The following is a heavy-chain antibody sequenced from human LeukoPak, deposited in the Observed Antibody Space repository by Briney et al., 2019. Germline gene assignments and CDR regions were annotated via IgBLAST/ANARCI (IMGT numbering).Heavy chain of an antibody. V-gene: IGHV4-34*01. CDR2: INHSGST. J-gene: IGHJ4*02. Sequence: PSETLSLTCAVYGGSFSGYYWSWIRQPPGKGLEWIGEINHSGSTNYNPSLKSRVTISVDTSKNQFSLKLSSVTAADTAVYYRARPTLPEGCWGQGTLVTVSS. CDR3: ARPTLPEGC. CDR1: GGSFSGYY. D-gene: IGHD2-21*01.